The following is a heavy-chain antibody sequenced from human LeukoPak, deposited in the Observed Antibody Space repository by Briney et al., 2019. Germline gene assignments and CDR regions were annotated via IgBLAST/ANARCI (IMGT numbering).Heavy chain of an antibody. V-gene: IGHV1-46*01. CDR2: INPSGGST. J-gene: IGHJ4*02. Sequence: ASVKVSCKASGYTFTSYYMHWVRQAPGQGLEWMGIINPSGGSTSYAQKFQGRVTMTRGMSTSTVYMELSSLRSEDTAVYYCARGGRGCSSTSCYGVFDYWGQGTLVTVSS. CDR3: ARGGRGCSSTSCYGVFDY. CDR1: GYTFTSYY. D-gene: IGHD2-2*01.